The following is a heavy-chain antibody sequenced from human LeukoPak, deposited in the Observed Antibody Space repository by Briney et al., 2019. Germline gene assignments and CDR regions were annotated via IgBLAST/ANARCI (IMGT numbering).Heavy chain of an antibody. CDR1: GYTFTSYD. CDR2: MNPNSGNT. CDR3: ATLKGRTYYYDSSGYSLDY. V-gene: IGHV1-8*03. D-gene: IGHD3-22*01. Sequence: ASVKVSCKASGYTFTSYDINWVRQATGQGLEWMGWMNPNSGNTGYAQKFQGRVTITRNTSISTAYMELSSLRSEDTAVYYCATLKGRTYYYDSSGYSLDYWGQGTLVTVSS. J-gene: IGHJ4*02.